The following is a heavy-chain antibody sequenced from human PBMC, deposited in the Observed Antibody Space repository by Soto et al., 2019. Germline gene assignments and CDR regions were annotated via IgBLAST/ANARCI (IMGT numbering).Heavy chain of an antibody. CDR1: GFTFSSYG. Sequence: GGSLRLSCAASGFTFSSYGMHWVRQAPGKGLEWVAVIWYDGSNKYYADSVKGRFTISRDNSKNTLYLQMNSLRAEDTAVYYCASSYGRKTYAFDIWGQGTMVTVSS. V-gene: IGHV3-33*01. J-gene: IGHJ3*02. CDR3: ASSYGRKTYAFDI. CDR2: IWYDGSNK. D-gene: IGHD5-18*01.